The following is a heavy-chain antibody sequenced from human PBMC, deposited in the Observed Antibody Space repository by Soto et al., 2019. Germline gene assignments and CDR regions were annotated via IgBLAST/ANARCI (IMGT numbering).Heavy chain of an antibody. Sequence: ASVKVSCKASGYTFTSYGISWVRQAPGQGLEWMGWISAYNGNTNYAQKLKGRVTMTTDTSTSTAYMELRSLEASDTATYFCARQGVSKHYFYAADVWGQGTTVTVSS. D-gene: IGHD3-10*01. J-gene: IGHJ6*02. CDR2: ISAYNGNT. CDR1: GYTFTSYG. V-gene: IGHV1-18*01. CDR3: ARQGVSKHYFYAADV.